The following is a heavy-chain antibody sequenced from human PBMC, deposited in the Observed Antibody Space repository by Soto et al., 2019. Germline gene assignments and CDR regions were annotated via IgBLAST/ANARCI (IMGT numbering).Heavy chain of an antibody. Sequence: ASVKVSCKASGYTFTSYDINWVRQATGQGLEWMGWMNPNSGNTGYAQKFQGRVTMTRNTSISTAYMELSSLRSEDTAVYYCVRGLSSIAARTDYYYYMDVWGKGTTVTVSS. CDR1: GYTFTSYD. CDR2: MNPNSGNT. J-gene: IGHJ6*03. V-gene: IGHV1-8*01. CDR3: VRGLSSIAARTDYYYYMDV. D-gene: IGHD6-6*01.